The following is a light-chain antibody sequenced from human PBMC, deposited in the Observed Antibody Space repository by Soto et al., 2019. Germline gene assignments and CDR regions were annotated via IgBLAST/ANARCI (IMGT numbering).Light chain of an antibody. CDR3: SSYTSSSTRV. V-gene: IGLV2-14*01. CDR1: SSDVGRYNY. CDR2: EVS. J-gene: IGLJ3*02. Sequence: QSALTQPASVSGSPGQSITISCTGTSSDVGRYNYVSWYQQHPGKAPKLMIYEVSNRPSGVSNRFSGSKSGNTASLTISGLQAEYEADYYCSSYTSSSTRVFGGGTQLTVL.